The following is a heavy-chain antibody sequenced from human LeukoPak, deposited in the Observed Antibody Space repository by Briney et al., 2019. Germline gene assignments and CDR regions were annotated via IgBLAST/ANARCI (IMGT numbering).Heavy chain of an antibody. CDR2: INAGNGNT. J-gene: IGHJ4*02. V-gene: IGHV1-3*01. D-gene: IGHD3-22*01. CDR1: GYTFTSYG. Sequence: GASVKVSCKASGYTFTSYGISWVRQAPGQRLEWMGWINAGNGNTKYSQKFQGRVTITRDTSASTAYMELSSLRSEDTAVYYCARGYYYDSSGYLNWGQGTLVTVSS. CDR3: ARGYYYDSSGYLN.